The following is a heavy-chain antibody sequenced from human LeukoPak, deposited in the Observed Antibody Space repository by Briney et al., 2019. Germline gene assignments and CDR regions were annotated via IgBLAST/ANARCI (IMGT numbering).Heavy chain of an antibody. CDR2: VYPDDSDT. CDR1: GYNFDTNW. CDR3: ARLPTVVTPGNWYFDL. Sequence: GESLKISCKVSGYNFDTNWIGWVRQMPGKGLEGVGIVYPDDSDTRYNPSFQDHVTVSADKSISTAYLQWTSLKASDTAMYYCARLPTVVTPGNWYFDLWGRGALVTVSS. V-gene: IGHV5-51*01. D-gene: IGHD4-23*01. J-gene: IGHJ2*01.